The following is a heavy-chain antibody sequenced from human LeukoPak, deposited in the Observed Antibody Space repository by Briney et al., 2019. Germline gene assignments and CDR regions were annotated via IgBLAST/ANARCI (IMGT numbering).Heavy chain of an antibody. J-gene: IGHJ6*03. CDR1: GYTFTSYG. CDR3: ARDCSTPVCYYYYMDV. Sequence: GASVKVSCKASGYTFTSYGISWVRQAPGQGLEWMGWISAYNGNTNYAQKLQGRVTMTTDTSTSTAYMELRSLRSDDTAVYYCARDCSTPVCYYYYMDVWGKGTTVTVSS. CDR2: ISAYNGNT. V-gene: IGHV1-18*01. D-gene: IGHD2-2*01.